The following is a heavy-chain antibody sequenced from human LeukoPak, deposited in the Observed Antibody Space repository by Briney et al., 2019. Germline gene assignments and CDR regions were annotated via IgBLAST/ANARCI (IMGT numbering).Heavy chain of an antibody. J-gene: IGHJ4*02. CDR1: GFTFSSYC. CDR3: ARSPNYAPDY. V-gene: IGHV3-7*01. CDR2: IKQDGSEK. Sequence: GGSLRLSCAASGFTFSSYCMTWVRQAPGKGLEWVANIKQDGSEKYYVDSVKGRFTISRDNAKNSLYLQMNSLRAEDTAVYYCARSPNYAPDYWGQGTLVTVSS. D-gene: IGHD2-2*01.